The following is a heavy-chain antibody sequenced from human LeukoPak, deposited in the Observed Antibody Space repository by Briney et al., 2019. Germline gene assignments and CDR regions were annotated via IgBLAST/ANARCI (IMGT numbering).Heavy chain of an antibody. V-gene: IGHV4-4*09. Sequence: PSETLSLTCTVLGSPVGTYSWSWIRQPPGKGLEWIGYIYTTGSTQYNPSLKSRVTMSLDTSKNQFSLRLTSVTAADTAVFYCARHRAEMATITDDAFDMWGQGTMVTVSS. J-gene: IGHJ3*02. CDR2: IYTTGST. D-gene: IGHD5-24*01. CDR3: ARHRAEMATITDDAFDM. CDR1: GSPVGTYS.